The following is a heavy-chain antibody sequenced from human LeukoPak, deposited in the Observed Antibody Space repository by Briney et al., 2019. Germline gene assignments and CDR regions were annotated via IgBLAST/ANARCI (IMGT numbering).Heavy chain of an antibody. CDR2: FRPENDVP. CDR1: ENRLTQLP. Sequence: ASVRVSCKLCENRLTQLPMHWVRQAPGEGLEWVGGFRPENDVPIYAQKFQGRVAMTTDTSTDTAYMELRSLKSDDTAVYFCATLLGSFWSGHSVPPEDYWGQGTLVTVSS. CDR3: ATLLGSFWSGHSVPPEDY. J-gene: IGHJ4*02. V-gene: IGHV1-24*01. D-gene: IGHD3/OR15-3a*01.